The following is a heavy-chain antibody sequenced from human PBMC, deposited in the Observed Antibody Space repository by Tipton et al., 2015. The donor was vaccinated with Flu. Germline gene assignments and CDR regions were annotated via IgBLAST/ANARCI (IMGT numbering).Heavy chain of an antibody. CDR2: VSRTGST. Sequence: TLSLTCAVSGDSISSDFYWAWIRQFPGKGLEWIGTVSRTGSTIYNPSLKSPVTISIDTSKNQFSLNMRSVTAADMAVYYCAGRDYSNYVSDPKSWFDPWGQGTLVAVSS. CDR1: GDSISSDFY. V-gene: IGHV4-38-2*01. CDR3: AGRDYSNYVSDPKSWFDP. J-gene: IGHJ5*02. D-gene: IGHD4-11*01.